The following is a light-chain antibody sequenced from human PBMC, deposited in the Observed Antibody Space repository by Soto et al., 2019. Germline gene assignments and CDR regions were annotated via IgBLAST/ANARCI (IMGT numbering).Light chain of an antibody. J-gene: IGKJ4*01. CDR2: GAS. Sequence: EIVLTQSPGTLSLSPGERATLSCRASQSVSSSYLAWYQQKPGQAPRLLIYGASSRATGIPDRFSGSGSGTDFTLTISRLEPEDSAVYYCQQYGSSPPGLTFGGGTKVDIK. CDR3: QQYGSSPPGLT. CDR1: QSVSSSY. V-gene: IGKV3-20*01.